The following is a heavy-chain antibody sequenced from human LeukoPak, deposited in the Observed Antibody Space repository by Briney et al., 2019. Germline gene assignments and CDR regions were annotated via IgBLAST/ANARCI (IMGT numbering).Heavy chain of an antibody. J-gene: IGHJ3*02. CDR2: IYYSGST. CDR1: GGSINSYY. V-gene: IGHV4-59*08. Sequence: SETLSLTCTVSGGSINSYYWNWTRQPPGKGLEWIGYIYYSGSTNYNPSLKSRVTISVDTSNNKFSLKLTSLTAADAAVYYCVRHLSAGRPAFDIWGQGTMVTVSS. D-gene: IGHD2-15*01. CDR3: VRHLSAGRPAFDI.